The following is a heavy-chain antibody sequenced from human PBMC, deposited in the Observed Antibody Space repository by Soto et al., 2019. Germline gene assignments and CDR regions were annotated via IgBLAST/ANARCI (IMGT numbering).Heavy chain of an antibody. D-gene: IGHD1-26*01. J-gene: IGHJ3*02. Sequence: ASVKVSCKASGYTFTSYDINWVRQAPGQRLEWMGWINAGNGNTKYSQKFQGRVSITRDTSASTAYMELSSLRSEDTAVYYCARYSGSYQDAFDIWGQGTMVTVSS. CDR2: INAGNGNT. CDR1: GYTFTSYD. CDR3: ARYSGSYQDAFDI. V-gene: IGHV1-3*01.